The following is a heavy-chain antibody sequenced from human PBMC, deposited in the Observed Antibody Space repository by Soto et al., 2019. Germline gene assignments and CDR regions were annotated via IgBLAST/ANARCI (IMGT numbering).Heavy chain of an antibody. CDR2: INHSGST. D-gene: IGHD2-15*01. CDR3: ARCLGYCSGGSCYYFHRYFDI. Sequence: QVQLQQWGAGLLKPSETLSLPCADYGGSFSGYYWSWIRQPPGKGLEWIGEINHSGSTNYNPSLTGRVTLSVAMSKNKFSLKLSTVTAADTAVYYCARCLGYCSGGSCYYFHRYFDICGRGTLVTVSS. J-gene: IGHJ2*01. CDR1: GGSFSGYY. V-gene: IGHV4-34*01.